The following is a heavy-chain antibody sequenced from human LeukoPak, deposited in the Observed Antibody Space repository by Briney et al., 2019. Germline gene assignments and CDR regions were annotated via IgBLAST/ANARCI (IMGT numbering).Heavy chain of an antibody. D-gene: IGHD2-21*02. J-gene: IGHJ4*02. CDR3: ATLLKGVTPDY. CDR2: TGGSGGTT. CDR1: GFTFSSYA. V-gene: IGHV3-23*01. Sequence: PGESLRLSCAASGFTFSSYAMSWVRQAPGKGLEWVSATGGSGGTTYYADSVRGRFTISRDNSKNTLYLQMNSLRAEDTAVYYCATLLKGVTPDYWGQGTLVTVSS.